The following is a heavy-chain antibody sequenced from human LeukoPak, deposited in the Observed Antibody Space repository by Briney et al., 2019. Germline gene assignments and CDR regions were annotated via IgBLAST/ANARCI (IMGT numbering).Heavy chain of an antibody. J-gene: IGHJ5*02. V-gene: IGHV4-34*01. CDR2: INHSGST. D-gene: IGHD6-13*01. CDR1: GGSFSGYY. CDR3: AREWKGYSSSWYPPPDYWFDP. Sequence: PSETLSLTCAVYGGSFSGYYWSWIRQPPGKGPEWIGEINHSGSTNYNPSLKSRVTISVDTSKNQFSLKLSSVTAADTAVYYCAREWKGYSSSWYPPPDYWFDPWGQGTLVTVSS.